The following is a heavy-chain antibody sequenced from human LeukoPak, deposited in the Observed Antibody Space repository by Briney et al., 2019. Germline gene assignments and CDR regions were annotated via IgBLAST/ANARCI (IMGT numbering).Heavy chain of an antibody. CDR3: ARRRGYSNKEAFDY. Sequence: PSETLSLTCTVSGGSISDYYWTWLRQPPGEGLEGIGYIYHSGNNNYNPSLTSPLTISLDTSKNQFHLTLSSVAAGDPPVYYCARRRGYSNKEAFDYWGQGTLVTVSS. CDR1: GGSISDYY. V-gene: IGHV4-59*08. CDR2: IYHSGNN. J-gene: IGHJ4*02. D-gene: IGHD5-12*01.